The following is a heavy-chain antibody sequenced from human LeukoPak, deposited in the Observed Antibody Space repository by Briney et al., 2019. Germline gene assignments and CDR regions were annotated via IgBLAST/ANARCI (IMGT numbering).Heavy chain of an antibody. CDR3: ARGNTVTKNFDY. V-gene: IGHV4-4*02. CDR2: IFHNGTT. J-gene: IGHJ4*02. Sequence: SGTLSLTCVVSGGSISSGNWWSWVRQPPGKGLEWLGEIFHNGTTKYNPSLKSRVAISVDTSKNQFSLKLSSVTAADTAVYYCARGNTVTKNFDYWGQGTLVTVSS. CDR1: GGSISSGNW. D-gene: IGHD4-17*01.